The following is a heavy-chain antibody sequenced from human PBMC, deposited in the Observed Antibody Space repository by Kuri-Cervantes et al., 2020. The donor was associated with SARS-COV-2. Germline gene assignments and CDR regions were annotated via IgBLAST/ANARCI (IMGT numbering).Heavy chain of an antibody. CDR3: ARIWYSSGWYYYYGMDV. D-gene: IGHD6-19*01. Sequence: GESLKISCAASGFTFSSYAMHWVRQAPGKGLEWVAVISYDGSNKYYADSVKGRFTISRDNSKNTLYLQMNSLRAEDTAVYYCARIWYSSGWYYYYGMDVWGQGTTVTVSS. CDR1: GFTFSSYA. J-gene: IGHJ6*02. V-gene: IGHV3-30-3*01. CDR2: ISYDGSNK.